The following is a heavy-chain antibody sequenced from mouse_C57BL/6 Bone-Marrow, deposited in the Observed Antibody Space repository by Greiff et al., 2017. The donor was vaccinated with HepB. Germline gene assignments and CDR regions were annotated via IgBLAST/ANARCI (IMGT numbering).Heavy chain of an antibody. Sequence: VQLQQSGPELVKPGASVKISCKASGYAFSSSWMNWVKQRPGKGLEWIGRIYPGDGDTNYNGKFKGKATLTADKSSSTADMQLSSLTSEDSAVYFCARGGIYYGNYSYAMDYWGQGTSVTVSS. CDR2: IYPGDGDT. J-gene: IGHJ4*01. V-gene: IGHV1-82*01. D-gene: IGHD2-1*01. CDR1: GYAFSSSW. CDR3: ARGGIYYGNYSYAMDY.